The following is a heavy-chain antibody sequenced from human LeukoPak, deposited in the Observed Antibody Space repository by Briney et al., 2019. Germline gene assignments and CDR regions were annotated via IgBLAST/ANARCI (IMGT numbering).Heavy chain of an antibody. J-gene: IGHJ6*03. V-gene: IGHV4-34*01. CDR1: GGSFSGYY. Sequence: SETLSLTCAVYGGSFSGYYWSWIRQPPGKGLEWIGEINHSGSTNYNPSLKSRVTISVDTSKNQFSLKLSSVPAADTAVYYCARAYVDTAMVLHVGATVDYYYYMDVWGKGTTVTVSS. CDR2: INHSGST. CDR3: ARAYVDTAMVLHVGATVDYYYYMDV. D-gene: IGHD5-18*01.